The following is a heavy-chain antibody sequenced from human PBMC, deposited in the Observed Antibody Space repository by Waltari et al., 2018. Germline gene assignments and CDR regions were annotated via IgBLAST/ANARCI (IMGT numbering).Heavy chain of an antibody. CDR1: GGSISSGSYY. CDR3: ARELDDDAFDI. J-gene: IGHJ3*02. CDR2: IYTSGST. V-gene: IGHV4-61*09. D-gene: IGHD1-1*01. Sequence: QVQLQESGPGLVKPSQTLSLTCTVSGGSISSGSYYWSWIRQPAGKGLEWIGYIYTSGSTNYNPSLKSRVTISVDTSKNQFSLKLSSVTAADTAVYYCARELDDDAFDIWGQGTMVTVSS.